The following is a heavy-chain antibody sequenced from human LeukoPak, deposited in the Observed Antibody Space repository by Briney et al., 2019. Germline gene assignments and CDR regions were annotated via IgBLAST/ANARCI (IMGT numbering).Heavy chain of an antibody. CDR1: GGTFSSYA. CDR3: AAKGGSNYYYMDV. CDR2: INPIFDSA. V-gene: IGHV1-69*13. D-gene: IGHD3-16*01. Sequence: GASVKVSCKASGGTFSSYAISWVRQAPGQGLEWMGGINPIFDSANYAQKFQGRVTITADESTSTAYMELRSLRSEDTAVYYCAAKGGSNYYYMDVWGKGTTVTVSS. J-gene: IGHJ6*03.